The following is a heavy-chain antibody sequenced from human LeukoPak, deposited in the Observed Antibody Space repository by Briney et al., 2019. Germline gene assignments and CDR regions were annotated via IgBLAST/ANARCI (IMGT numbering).Heavy chain of an antibody. J-gene: IGHJ4*02. CDR2: IYYSGST. V-gene: IGHV4-59*01. CDR3: ARDSESGSYAAY. D-gene: IGHD1-26*01. CDR1: GGSINSYY. Sequence: PSETLSLTCTVSGGSINSYYWSWIRQPPGKGLEWIGYIYYSGSTNYNPSLKSRVTISVDTSKNQFSLKLSSVTAADTAVYYCARDSESGSYAAYWGQGTLVTVSS.